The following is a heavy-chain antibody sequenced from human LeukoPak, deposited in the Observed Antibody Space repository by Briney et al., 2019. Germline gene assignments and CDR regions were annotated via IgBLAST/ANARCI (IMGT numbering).Heavy chain of an antibody. D-gene: IGHD4-17*01. Sequence: ASVKVSCKASGYTFTSYDINWVRQATGQGLEWMGWMNPNSGNTGYAQKFQGRVTMTRNTSISTAYMELSSLRSEDTAVYYCARAPGDTDAFDIWGQGTMVTVSS. CDR1: GYTFTSYD. CDR2: MNPNSGNT. V-gene: IGHV1-8*01. J-gene: IGHJ3*02. CDR3: ARAPGDTDAFDI.